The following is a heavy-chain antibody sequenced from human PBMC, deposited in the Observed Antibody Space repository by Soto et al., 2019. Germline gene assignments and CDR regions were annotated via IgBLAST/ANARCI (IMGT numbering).Heavy chain of an antibody. Sequence: SETLSLTCAVSGDSISSGYHWAWIRQPPGKGLEWIGSIYHSGTTYYNPSLESRVTISVETSKNQFSLKLSSVTAADSAVYYCARTDRDDYIPFCGQGTRVTVSS. D-gene: IGHD2-2*02. V-gene: IGHV4-38-2*01. J-gene: IGHJ4*02. CDR3: ARTDRDDYIPF. CDR2: IYHSGTT. CDR1: GDSISSGYH.